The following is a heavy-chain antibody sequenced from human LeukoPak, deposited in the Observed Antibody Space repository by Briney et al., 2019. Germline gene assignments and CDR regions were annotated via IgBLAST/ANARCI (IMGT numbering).Heavy chain of an antibody. V-gene: IGHV1-46*01. CDR1: GYTFTSYY. CDR3: ARVLAVTTPVDAFDI. J-gene: IGHJ3*02. CDR2: INPSGGST. Sequence: ASVKVSCKASGYTFTSYYMHWVRQAPGQGLEWMGIINPSGGSTSYAQKFQGRVTMTRDTSTSTVYMELSSLRPEDTAVYYCARVLAVTTPVDAFDIWGQGTMVTVSS. D-gene: IGHD4-17*01.